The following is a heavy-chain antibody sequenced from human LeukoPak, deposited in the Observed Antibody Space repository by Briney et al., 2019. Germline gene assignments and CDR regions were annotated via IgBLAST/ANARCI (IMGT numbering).Heavy chain of an antibody. Sequence: GGSLRLSCAASGFTFSSYSMNWVRQTPGKGLEWVSSISSSSYIYYADSVKGRFTISRDNAKHSLYLQMNSMRAEDTAVYYCARGPTVGFGFFGMDVWGQGTTVTVSS. D-gene: IGHD3-3*01. CDR1: GFTFSSYS. CDR3: ARGPTVGFGFFGMDV. V-gene: IGHV3-21*01. CDR2: ISSSSYI. J-gene: IGHJ6*02.